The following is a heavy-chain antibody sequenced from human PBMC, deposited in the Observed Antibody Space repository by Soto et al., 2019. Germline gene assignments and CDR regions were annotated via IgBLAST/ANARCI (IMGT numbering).Heavy chain of an antibody. Sequence: EVQLVESGGGLIQPGGSLRLSCAASGFTVSSNYMSWVRQAPGKGLEWVSVIYSGGSTYYADSVKGRFTISRDNSKNTLYLQMNSLRAEDTAVYYCARATAAKHYYYGMDVWGRGTTVTVSS. V-gene: IGHV3-53*01. CDR1: GFTVSSNY. CDR2: IYSGGST. J-gene: IGHJ6*02. CDR3: ARATAAKHYYYGMDV. D-gene: IGHD2-2*01.